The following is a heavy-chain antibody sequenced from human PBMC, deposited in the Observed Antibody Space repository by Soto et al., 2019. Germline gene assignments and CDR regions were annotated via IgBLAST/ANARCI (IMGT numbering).Heavy chain of an antibody. D-gene: IGHD3-22*01. CDR2: IYYSGST. J-gene: IGHJ5*02. Sequence: PSETLSLTCTVSGGSISSYYWSWIRQPPGKGLEWIGYIYYSGSTYYNPSLKSRVTISVDTSKNQFSLKLSSVTAADTAVYYCARYYYDSSFWFDPWGQGTLVTVSS. CDR3: ARYYYDSSFWFDP. V-gene: IGHV4-59*04. CDR1: GGSISSYY.